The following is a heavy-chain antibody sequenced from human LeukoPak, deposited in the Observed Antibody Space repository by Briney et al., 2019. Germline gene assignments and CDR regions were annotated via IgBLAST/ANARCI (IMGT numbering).Heavy chain of an antibody. J-gene: IGHJ4*02. V-gene: IGHV4-59*12. CDR1: GGSISSYY. Sequence: SETLSLTCTVSGGSISSYYWSWIRQPPGKGLEWIGYIYYSGSTYYNPSLKSRVTISVDTSKNQFSLKLSSVTAADTAVYYCARNYNFWSGYRDYWGQGTLVTVSS. D-gene: IGHD3-3*01. CDR3: ARNYNFWSGYRDY. CDR2: IYYSGST.